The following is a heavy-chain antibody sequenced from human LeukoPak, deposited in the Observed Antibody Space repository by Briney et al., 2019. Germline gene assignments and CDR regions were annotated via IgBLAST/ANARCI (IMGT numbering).Heavy chain of an antibody. V-gene: IGHV1-18*04. CDR1: GFTFTYYY. CDR3: ARDLRRHGSGSLSFEY. CDR2: ISAYNGNT. J-gene: IGHJ4*02. D-gene: IGHD3-10*01. Sequence: ASVKVSCKTSGFTFTYYYIHWVRQAPGQGPEWMGWISAYNGNTNYAQKLQGRVTMTTDTSTSTAYMELRSLRSDDTAVYYCARDLRRHGSGSLSFEYWGQGTLVTVSS.